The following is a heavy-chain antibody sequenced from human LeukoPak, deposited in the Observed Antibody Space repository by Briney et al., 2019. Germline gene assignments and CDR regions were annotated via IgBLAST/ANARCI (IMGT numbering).Heavy chain of an antibody. CDR1: GYTFINHG. CDR3: ARARQYLPFDY. V-gene: IGHV1-18*01. CDR2: ISAYNGNT. J-gene: IGHJ4*02. Sequence: ASVKVSCKPSGYTFINHGISWVRQAPGQGLEWMGWISAYNGNTNYAQKLQGRVTMTTDTSTSTAYMELRSLRSDDTAVYYCARARQYLPFDYWGQGTLVTVSS. D-gene: IGHD2/OR15-2a*01.